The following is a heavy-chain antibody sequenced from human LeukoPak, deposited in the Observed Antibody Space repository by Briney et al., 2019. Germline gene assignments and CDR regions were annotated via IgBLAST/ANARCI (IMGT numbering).Heavy chain of an antibody. D-gene: IGHD3-22*01. J-gene: IGHJ4*02. V-gene: IGHV4-59*01. CDR2: IFYSGTT. Sequence: PSETLSLTCTVSGGSISSYYWSWIRQPPGKGLEWIGFIFYSGTTNYNPSLKSRVAISVDTSKNQFSLKLSSVTAADTAVYYCARGGWNKFDYWGQGTLVTVSS. CDR3: ARGGWNKFDY. CDR1: GGSISSYY.